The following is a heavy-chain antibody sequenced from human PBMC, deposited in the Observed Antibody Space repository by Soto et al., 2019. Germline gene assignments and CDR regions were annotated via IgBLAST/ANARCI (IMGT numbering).Heavy chain of an antibody. D-gene: IGHD2-2*01. CDR3: AKVPSFSCCSSVSCLFSY. V-gene: IGHV3-23*01. Sequence: GGSLRLSCAAYEFTFSRYAMNWVRHAPGKGLEWVSTIDYTGGYSYYADSVKGRFTISRDNSQKTLDLQMNSLRAEDTAIYYCAKVPSFSCCSSVSCLFSYSGQGSLVIGSA. CDR2: IDYTGGYS. J-gene: IGHJ4*02. CDR1: EFTFSRYA.